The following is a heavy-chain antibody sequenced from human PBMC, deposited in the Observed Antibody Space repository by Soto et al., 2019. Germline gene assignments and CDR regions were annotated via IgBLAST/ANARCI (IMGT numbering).Heavy chain of an antibody. CDR3: ARLQHSTLTGTSVFYFDY. Sequence: PSETLSLTCTVSGGSISSSSYYWGWIRQPPGKGLEWIGSIYYSGSTYYNPSLKSRVTISVDTSKNQFSLKLSSVTAADTAVYYCARLQHSTLTGTSVFYFDYWGQGPLVTVSS. CDR2: IYYSGST. J-gene: IGHJ4*02. V-gene: IGHV4-39*01. D-gene: IGHD1-20*01. CDR1: GGSISSSSYY.